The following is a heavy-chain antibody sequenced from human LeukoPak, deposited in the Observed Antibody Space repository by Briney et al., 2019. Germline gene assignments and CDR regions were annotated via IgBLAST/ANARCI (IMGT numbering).Heavy chain of an antibody. V-gene: IGHV4-34*01. D-gene: IGHD3-10*01. CDR1: GGGFRGFY. CDR3: AGSMSQGQGSVTMVRGRGLDY. Sequence: GTPSPPLAGLGGGFRGFYLSLIPPPPREGGGWVGGNKNIGSANYNPSLKSRVTISVDTSKNQFSLKLSSVTAADTAVYYCAGSMSQGQGSVTMVRGRGLDYWGQGTLVPVSS. J-gene: IGHJ4*02. CDR2: NKNIGSA.